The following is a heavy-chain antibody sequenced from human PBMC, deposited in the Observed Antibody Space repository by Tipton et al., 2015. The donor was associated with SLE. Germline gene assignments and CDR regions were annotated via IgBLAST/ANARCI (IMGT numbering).Heavy chain of an antibody. CDR2: IYYSGST. Sequence: TLSLTCTVSGGSISSSSYYWGWIRQPPGKGLEWIGSIYYSGSTYYNPSLKSRVTIPVDTSKNQFSLKLSSVTAADTAVYYCARDGYSSGWYSIDYWGQGTLVTVSS. CDR3: ARDGYSSGWYSIDY. V-gene: IGHV4-39*07. D-gene: IGHD6-19*01. CDR1: GGSISSSSYY. J-gene: IGHJ4*02.